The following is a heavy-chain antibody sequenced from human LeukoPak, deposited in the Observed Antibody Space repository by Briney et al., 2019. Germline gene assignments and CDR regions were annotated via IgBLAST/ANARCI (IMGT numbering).Heavy chain of an antibody. J-gene: IGHJ4*02. D-gene: IGHD1-1*01. CDR3: AKDRSWAATTTRLYSFDY. CDR1: GFTFSSYS. V-gene: IGHV3-23*01. Sequence: PGGSLRLSCAASGFTFSSYSMNWVRQAPGKGLEWVSGMSGSGGSTYYADSVKGRFTISRDNSKNTLYLQMSSLRAEDTAVYYCAKDRSWAATTTRLYSFDYWGQGTLVTVSS. CDR2: MSGSGGST.